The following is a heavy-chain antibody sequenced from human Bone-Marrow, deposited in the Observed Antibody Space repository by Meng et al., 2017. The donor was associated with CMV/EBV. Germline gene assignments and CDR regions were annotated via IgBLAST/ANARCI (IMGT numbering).Heavy chain of an antibody. J-gene: IGHJ3*02. CDR3: ARDRIHDAFDI. CDR2: IIPILGIA. Sequence: SVKVSCKASGFTFTSSAVQWVRQAPGQGLEWMGGIIPILGIANYAQKFQGRVTITADKSTSTAYMELSSLRSEDTAVYYCARDRIHDAFDIWGQGTMVTFSS. CDR1: GFTFTSSA. V-gene: IGHV1-69*10. D-gene: IGHD2-21*01.